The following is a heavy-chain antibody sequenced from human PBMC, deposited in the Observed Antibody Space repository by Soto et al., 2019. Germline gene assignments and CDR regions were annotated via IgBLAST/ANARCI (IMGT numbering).Heavy chain of an antibody. J-gene: IGHJ4*02. CDR3: ARACSSNSCYDVFDY. CDR2: IYTSGST. V-gene: IGHV4-4*07. Sequence: QVQLQESGPGLLKPSETLSLTCTVSGGSISSYYWSWIRQPAGKGLEWIGRIYTSGSTNYNPSLKSRVTMSVDTSKNQFSLILCSVTAADTAVYYCARACSSNSCYDVFDYWGQGTLVTVSS. D-gene: IGHD2-2*01. CDR1: GGSISSYY.